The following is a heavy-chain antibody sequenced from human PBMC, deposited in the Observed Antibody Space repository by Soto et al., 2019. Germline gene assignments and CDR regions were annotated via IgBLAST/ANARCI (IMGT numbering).Heavy chain of an antibody. D-gene: IGHD2-2*01. Sequence: QVQLQQWGAGLLKPSETLSLTCAVYGGSFSGYYWSWIRQPPGKGLEWIGEINHSGSTNYNPSLKSRVTISVDTSKNQFSLKLSSVTAADTAVYYCARGGVGYCSSTSCYYYYYYYGMDVWGQGTTVTVSS. CDR3: ARGGVGYCSSTSCYYYYYYYGMDV. V-gene: IGHV4-34*01. CDR2: INHSGST. CDR1: GGSFSGYY. J-gene: IGHJ6*02.